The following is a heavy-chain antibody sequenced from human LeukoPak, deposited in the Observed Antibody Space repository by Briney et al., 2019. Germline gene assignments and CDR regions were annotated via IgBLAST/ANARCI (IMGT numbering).Heavy chain of an antibody. D-gene: IGHD2-2*03. V-gene: IGHV1-18*01. CDR1: GYTFTSYG. Sequence: ASVKVSCKASGYTFTSYGISWVRQAPGQGLEWMGWISDYNGNTNYAQKLQGRFTMTTDTSTSTAYIELRSLRSDGTAVYYCASGHCSSTSCYLYYYMDVWSKGTTVTVSS. J-gene: IGHJ6*03. CDR3: ASGHCSSTSCYLYYYMDV. CDR2: ISDYNGNT.